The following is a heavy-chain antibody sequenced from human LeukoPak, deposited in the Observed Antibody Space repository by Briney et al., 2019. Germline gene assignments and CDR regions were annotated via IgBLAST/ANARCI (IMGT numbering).Heavy chain of an antibody. Sequence: KPSETLSLTCAVSGYSISSDYYWGWIRQPPGKGLEWIGSIYHGGNTYYNPSLKSRVSISVDISKSQFSLKLSSVTAADTAVYYCARHLNSIFGVVTPDYWGQGTLVTVSS. D-gene: IGHD3-3*01. CDR2: IYHGGNT. CDR1: GYSISSDYY. J-gene: IGHJ4*02. V-gene: IGHV4-38-2*01. CDR3: ARHLNSIFGVVTPDY.